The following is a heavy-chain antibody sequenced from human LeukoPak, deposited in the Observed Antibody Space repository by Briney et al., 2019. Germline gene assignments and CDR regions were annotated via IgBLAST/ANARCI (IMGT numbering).Heavy chain of an antibody. CDR3: ARVGNYYFDP. V-gene: IGHV4-34*01. J-gene: IGHJ5*02. CDR2: INHSGST. D-gene: IGHD3-10*01. Sequence: SETLSLTCAVYGGSFSGYYWSWIRQPPGKGLDWIGEINHSGSTNYNPSLKSRVTISVDTSKNQFSLKLSSVTAADTAVYYCARVGNYYFDPWGQGTLVTVSS. CDR1: GGSFSGYY.